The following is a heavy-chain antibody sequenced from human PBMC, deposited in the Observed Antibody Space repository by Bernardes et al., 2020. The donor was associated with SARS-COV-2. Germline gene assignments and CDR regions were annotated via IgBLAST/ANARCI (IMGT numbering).Heavy chain of an antibody. CDR2: INPNSGGT. V-gene: IGHV1-2*04. CDR3: ARAPLPYYDFWSGYYMDYGMDV. Sequence: ASVKVSCKASGHTFTGYYMHRVRQAPGQGLEWMGWINPNSGGTNYAQKFQGWVTMTRDTSISTAYMELSRLRSDDTAVYYCARAPLPYYDFWSGYYMDYGMDVWDQGTTVTVTS. J-gene: IGHJ6*02. CDR1: GHTFTGYY. D-gene: IGHD3-3*01.